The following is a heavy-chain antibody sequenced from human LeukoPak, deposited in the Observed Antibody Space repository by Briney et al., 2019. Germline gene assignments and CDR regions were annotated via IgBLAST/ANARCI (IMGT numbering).Heavy chain of an antibody. Sequence: ASVKVSCTASGYTFTDHYMHWVRQAPGQGLEWMGWINPNSGGTNYAQKFQGRVTMTRDTSISTAYMHLSRLISDDTAVHYCAGHRGRISDYYGSGRSLHYYMDVWGKGTTVTVSS. CDR1: GYTFTDHY. CDR2: INPNSGGT. D-gene: IGHD3-10*01. J-gene: IGHJ6*03. CDR3: AGHRGRISDYYGSGRSLHYYMDV. V-gene: IGHV1-2*02.